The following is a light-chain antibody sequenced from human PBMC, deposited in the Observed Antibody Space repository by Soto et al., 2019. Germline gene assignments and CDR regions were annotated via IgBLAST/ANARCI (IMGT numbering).Light chain of an antibody. CDR2: GAS. CDR3: QQYGSSGRT. V-gene: IGKV3-20*01. CDR1: QSVSSSY. J-gene: IGKJ1*01. Sequence: EIVLTQSPGNLSLSPGERATLSCRASQSVSSSYLAWYQQKPGQAPRLLIYGASNRATGIPDRFSGSGSGTDFTITISRLEPEDCAVYYCQQYGSSGRTFGQGTKVDIK.